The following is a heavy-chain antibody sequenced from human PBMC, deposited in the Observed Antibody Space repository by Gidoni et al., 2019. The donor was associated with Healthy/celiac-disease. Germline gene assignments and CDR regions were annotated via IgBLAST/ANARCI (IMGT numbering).Heavy chain of an antibody. CDR1: GGTFSSYT. CDR3: ARDRLGDLGYCSSTSRRSYNLFHP. CDR2: IIPILCIA. Sequence: QVQLVQSGAEVKKPGASVKVSCKASGGTFSSYTISWVRRAPGPGLEWMGRIIPILCIANYAQQVQGRVPITADQSPSPAYREPSSLRSADTALYYWARDRLGDLGYCSSTSRRSYNLFHPWGQGTLVTVSS. D-gene: IGHD2-2*01. J-gene: IGHJ5*02. V-gene: IGHV1-69*08.